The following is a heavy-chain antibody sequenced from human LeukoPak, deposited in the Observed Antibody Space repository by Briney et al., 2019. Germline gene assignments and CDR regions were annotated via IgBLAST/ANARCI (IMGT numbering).Heavy chain of an antibody. J-gene: IGHJ6*03. CDR1: GASISNDY. CDR2: IYNIGST. V-gene: IGHV4-59*01. CDR3: VRVSGTDYYYYMDV. D-gene: IGHD1-20*01. Sequence: SETLSLTCSVSGASISNDYWSWMRQPPGKGLEGIGYIYNIGSTKYTPSLKSRVTISRDTSRNQSSLELRSVTAADTAVYYCVRVSGTDYYYYMDVWGKGTTVTVSS.